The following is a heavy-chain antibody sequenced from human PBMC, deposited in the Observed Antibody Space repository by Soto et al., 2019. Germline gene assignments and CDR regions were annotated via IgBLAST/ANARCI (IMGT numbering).Heavy chain of an antibody. CDR3: ARDFGHGYYLDY. V-gene: IGHV3-64*04. D-gene: IGHD3-3*01. J-gene: IGHJ4*02. CDR2: ISNDGRKT. CDR1: GFTFSTYT. Sequence: GGSLRLSCSASGFTFSTYTMHWVRQAPGKGLKYVSTISNDGRKTYYADSVKGRFTISRDNAESSLYLQMNSLRDEDTAVYFCARDFGHGYYLDYWGRGTLVTVSS.